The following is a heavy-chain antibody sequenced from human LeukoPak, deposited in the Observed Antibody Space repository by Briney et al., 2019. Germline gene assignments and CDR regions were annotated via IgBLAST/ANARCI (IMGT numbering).Heavy chain of an antibody. Sequence: PGGSLRLSCAASGFTFSSYWMNWARQAPGKGLEWVASINHNGNVNYYVDSVKGRFTISRVNAKNSLYLQMSNLRAEDTAVYYCARGGPAGVATNDYWGQGTLVTVSS. CDR2: INHNGNVN. V-gene: IGHV3-7*01. CDR3: ARGGPAGVATNDY. CDR1: GFTFSSYW. D-gene: IGHD5-24*01. J-gene: IGHJ4*02.